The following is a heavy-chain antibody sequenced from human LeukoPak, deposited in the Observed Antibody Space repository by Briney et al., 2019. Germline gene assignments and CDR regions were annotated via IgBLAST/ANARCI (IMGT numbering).Heavy chain of an antibody. CDR2: ISSSGSYI. V-gene: IGHV3-21*01. D-gene: IGHD2-15*01. Sequence: GGSLRLSCAASGFTFSSYSMNWVRQAPGKGLEWVSSISSSGSYIYYADSVKGRFTISRDNAKNSLYLQMNSLRDEDTAVYYCARDCSGGSCFSDYWGQGTLVTVSS. CDR3: ARDCSGGSCFSDY. J-gene: IGHJ4*02. CDR1: GFTFSSYS.